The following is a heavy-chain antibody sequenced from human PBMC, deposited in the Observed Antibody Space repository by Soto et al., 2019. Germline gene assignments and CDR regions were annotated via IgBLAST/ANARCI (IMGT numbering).Heavy chain of an antibody. J-gene: IGHJ6*02. V-gene: IGHV3-23*01. CDR1: GFAFSTYA. CDR2: ISGSGGSS. Sequence: GGSLRLSCAASGFAFSTYAMTWVRQAPGKGLEWVSVISGSGGSSYYAASVKGRFTISRDDSKNTLYLQMNGLRAEDTALYYCAKVTKRAAAGRYEYYKYGMDVWGQGTTVTVSS. CDR3: AKVTKRAAAGRYEYYKYGMDV. D-gene: IGHD6-13*01.